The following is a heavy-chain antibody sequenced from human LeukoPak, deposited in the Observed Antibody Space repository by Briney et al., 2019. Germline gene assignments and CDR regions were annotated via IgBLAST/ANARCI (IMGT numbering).Heavy chain of an antibody. V-gene: IGHV4-61*02. CDR1: GGSVRGGNYY. Sequence: TPSETLSLTCTVSGGSVRGGNYYWSWIRQPAGEGLEWIGRISTGGSTNYNPSLKSRVTISLDASKNQFSLKLSSVTAADTAVYYCARLQTVPGFDPWGQGTLVTVSS. CDR2: ISTGGST. CDR3: ARLQTVPGFDP. J-gene: IGHJ5*02. D-gene: IGHD4-17*01.